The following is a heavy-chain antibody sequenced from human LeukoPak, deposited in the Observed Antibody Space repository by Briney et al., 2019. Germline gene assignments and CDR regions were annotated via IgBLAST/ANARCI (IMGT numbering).Heavy chain of an antibody. CDR2: ISWDGGST. Sequence: GGSLRLSCAASGVTFDDYAMHWVPQAPGKGLEWVSLISWDGGSTDYADSGKGRFTISRDNSKNSLYLQMNSLRAEDTALYYCAKVRGRGYGSGGSCTTFDYWGQGTLVTVSS. D-gene: IGHD2-15*01. CDR1: GVTFDDYA. V-gene: IGHV3-43D*03. CDR3: AKVRGRGYGSGGSCTTFDY. J-gene: IGHJ4*02.